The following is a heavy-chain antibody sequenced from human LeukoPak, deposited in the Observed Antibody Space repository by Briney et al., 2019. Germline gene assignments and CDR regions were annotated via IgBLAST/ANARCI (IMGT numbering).Heavy chain of an antibody. V-gene: IGHV5-51*01. CDR3: ARGDCSGGNFHFDY. CDR2: IAPGDSDT. Sequence: GESLKISCQGSGYSFTAYWIGWVRQMPGKGLELMGIIAPGDSDTRYNPAFQGQVTISADMSISTAYLQWSSLKASDTAMYYCARGDCSGGNFHFDYWGQGTLVTVSS. CDR1: GYSFTAYW. J-gene: IGHJ4*02. D-gene: IGHD2-15*01.